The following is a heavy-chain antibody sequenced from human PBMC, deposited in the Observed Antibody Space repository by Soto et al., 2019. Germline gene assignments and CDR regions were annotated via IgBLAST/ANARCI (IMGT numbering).Heavy chain of an antibody. CDR1: GFTFSSYS. J-gene: IGHJ6*02. V-gene: IGHV3-21*01. CDR2: ISSSSSYI. Sequence: GGSLRLSCAASGFTFSSYSMNWVRQAPGKGLEWVSSISSSSSYIYYADSVKGRFTISRDNAKNSLYLQMNSLRAEDTAVYYCARDRGLIQYSSGWYDGDYYYYGMDVWGQGTTVTVSS. CDR3: ARDRGLIQYSSGWYDGDYYYYGMDV. D-gene: IGHD6-19*01.